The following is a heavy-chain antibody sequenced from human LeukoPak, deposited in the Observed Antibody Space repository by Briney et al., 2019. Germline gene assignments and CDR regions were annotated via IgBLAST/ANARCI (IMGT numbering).Heavy chain of an antibody. J-gene: IGHJ5*02. CDR3: AKGPQTGYNWNMALLNWFDP. CDR1: GFTFSSYA. CDR2: ISGSGGST. V-gene: IGHV3-23*01. D-gene: IGHD1-20*01. Sequence: GGSLRLSCAASGFTFSSYAMSWVRQAPGKGLEWVSAISGSGGSTYYADSVKGRFTISRDNSKNTLYLQMNSLRAEDTAVYYCAKGPQTGYNWNMALLNWFDPWGQGTLVTVSS.